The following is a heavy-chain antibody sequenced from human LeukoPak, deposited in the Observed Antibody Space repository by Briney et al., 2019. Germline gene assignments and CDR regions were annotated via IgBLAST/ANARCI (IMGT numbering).Heavy chain of an antibody. Sequence: PGGSLRLSCAASGFTFNAFYMSWIRQAPGKGLEWVSYISGSGSDTNYADSVRGRFTISRDNAKNSLYLQMSNLRAEDTAVYFCARGGGLDVWGQGATVTVSS. D-gene: IGHD3-16*01. J-gene: IGHJ6*02. V-gene: IGHV3-11*03. CDR3: ARGGGLDV. CDR2: ISGSGSDT. CDR1: GFTFNAFY.